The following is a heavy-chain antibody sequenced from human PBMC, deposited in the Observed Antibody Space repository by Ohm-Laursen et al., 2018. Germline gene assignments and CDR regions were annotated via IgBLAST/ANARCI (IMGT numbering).Heavy chain of an antibody. CDR2: INPNSGGT. CDR1: GYTFTGYY. J-gene: IGHJ6*02. V-gene: IGHV1-2*02. Sequence: ASVKVSCKASGYTFTGYYMHWVRQAPGQGLEWMGWINPNSGGTNYAQKFQGRVTMTRDTSISTAYMELSRLRSDDTAVYYCASVGYCSSTSCYTHYYYYGMDVWGQGTTVTVSS. CDR3: ASVGYCSSTSCYTHYYYYGMDV. D-gene: IGHD2-2*02.